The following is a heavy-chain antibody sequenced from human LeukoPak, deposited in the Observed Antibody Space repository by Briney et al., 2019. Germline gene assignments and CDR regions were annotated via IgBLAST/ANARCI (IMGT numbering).Heavy chain of an antibody. J-gene: IGHJ4*02. V-gene: IGHV1-18*01. CDR2: ISAYNGNT. Sequence: ASVKVSCKASGYTFTSYGIIWVRQAPGQGLEWMGWISAYNGNTNFAQKLQGRVTMTTDTSTSTAYMELRSLRSDDTAVYYCARAAYYYASGSHSFDYWGQGTLVTASS. D-gene: IGHD3-10*01. CDR3: ARAAYYYASGSHSFDY. CDR1: GYTFTSYG.